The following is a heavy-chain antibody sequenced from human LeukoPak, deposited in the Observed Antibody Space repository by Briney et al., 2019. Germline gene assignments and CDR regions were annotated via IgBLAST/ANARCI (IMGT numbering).Heavy chain of an antibody. Sequence: PGGSLRLSCAASGFTFSSYSMNWVRQAPGKGLEWVSSITDSSAYIYYADSVKGRFTISRDNAKNSLSLQMNSLRAGDTAVYYCARGVAAAGTGAFDIWGQGTMVTVSS. V-gene: IGHV3-21*01. J-gene: IGHJ3*02. CDR2: ITDSSAYI. D-gene: IGHD6-13*01. CDR1: GFTFSSYS. CDR3: ARGVAAAGTGAFDI.